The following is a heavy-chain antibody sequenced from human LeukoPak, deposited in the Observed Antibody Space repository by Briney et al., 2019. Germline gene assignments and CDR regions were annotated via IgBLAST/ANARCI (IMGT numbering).Heavy chain of an antibody. D-gene: IGHD2-2*01. CDR3: AREFRRYCSSTSCNLLDYYYMDV. CDR1: GYTFTSYD. CDR2: MNPNSGNT. Sequence: ASVKVSCKASGYTFTSYDIKWVRQATGQGLEWMGWMNPNSGNTGYAQKFQGRVTITADKSTSTAYMELSSLRSEDTAVYYCAREFRRYCSSTSCNLLDYYYMDVWGKGTTVTVSS. V-gene: IGHV1-8*03. J-gene: IGHJ6*03.